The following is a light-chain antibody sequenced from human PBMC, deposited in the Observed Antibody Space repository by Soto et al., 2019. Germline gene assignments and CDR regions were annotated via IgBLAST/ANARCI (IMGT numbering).Light chain of an antibody. CDR2: AAS. J-gene: IGKJ1*01. Sequence: AIRMTQSPSSFSASTGDRVTITCRASQGISSYLAWYQQKPGKAPKLLIYAASTLQSGVPSRFSGSGSGTDFTLTISCLQSEGFATYSCQQYYSYPHTFGQGTKVEIK. V-gene: IGKV1-8*01. CDR3: QQYYSYPHT. CDR1: QGISSY.